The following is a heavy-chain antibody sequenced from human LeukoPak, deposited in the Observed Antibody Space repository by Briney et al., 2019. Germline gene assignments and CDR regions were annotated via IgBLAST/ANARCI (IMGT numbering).Heavy chain of an antibody. CDR2: IRYDGSIE. CDR3: AKDLGYGGYFDY. V-gene: IGHV3-30*02. D-gene: IGHD4-23*01. Sequence: GGSLRLSCAASGFLFSNFGMHWVRQAPGKGLEWVTFIRYDGSIEYYVDSVKGRFTISRDNSKSTLYLQMNSLRPEDTAVYYCAKDLGYGGYFDYWGQGTLVTVSS. J-gene: IGHJ4*02. CDR1: GFLFSNFG.